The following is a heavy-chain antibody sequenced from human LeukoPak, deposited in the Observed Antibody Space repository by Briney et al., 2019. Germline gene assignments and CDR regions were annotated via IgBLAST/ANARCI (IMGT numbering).Heavy chain of an antibody. Sequence: ASVKVSCKASGYTFTSYTMNWVRQAPGQGLEWMGWINPNSGGTNYAQKFQGRVTMTRDTSISTAYMELSRLRSDDTAVYYCARDLRYYMDVWGKGTTVTVSS. CDR3: ARDLRYYMDV. CDR1: GYTFTSYT. J-gene: IGHJ6*03. CDR2: INPNSGGT. V-gene: IGHV1-2*02.